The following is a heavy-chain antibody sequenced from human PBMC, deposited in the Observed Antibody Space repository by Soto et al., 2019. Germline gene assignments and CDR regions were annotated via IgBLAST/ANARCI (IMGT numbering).Heavy chain of an antibody. CDR1: GVSITSYY. Sequence: SETLCLTCSVSGVSITSYYWSWIRRPPGKGLEWIGYIYYSGTTNYNPSLKSRVTISVDTSKNQFSLELSSVTAADTAIYYCAREIAADHFDYWGRGTLVTVSS. CDR2: IYYSGTT. J-gene: IGHJ4*02. V-gene: IGHV4-59*01. D-gene: IGHD6-13*01. CDR3: AREIAADHFDY.